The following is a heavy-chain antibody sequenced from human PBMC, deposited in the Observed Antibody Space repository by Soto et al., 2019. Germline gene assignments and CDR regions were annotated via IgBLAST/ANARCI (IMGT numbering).Heavy chain of an antibody. CDR1: GFTFSSYW. D-gene: IGHD3-16*01. J-gene: IGHJ4*02. Sequence: PGGSLRLSCAASGFTFSSYWMSWVRQAPGKGLEWVANIKQDGSEKYYVDSVKGRFTISRDNAKNSLYLQMNSLRAEDTAVYYCARERLEYPLALDYWGQGTLVTVSS. CDR3: ARERLEYPLALDY. V-gene: IGHV3-7*01. CDR2: IKQDGSEK.